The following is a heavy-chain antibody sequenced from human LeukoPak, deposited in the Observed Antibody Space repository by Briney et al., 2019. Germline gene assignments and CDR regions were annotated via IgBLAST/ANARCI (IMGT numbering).Heavy chain of an antibody. CDR1: GYTFTSYA. Sequence: ASVKVPCKASGYTFTSYAMHWVRQAPGQRLEWMGWSNAGNGNTKYSQEFQGRVTITRDTSASTAYMELSSLRSEDMAVYYCAREGADGPGGYFDYWGQGTLVTVSS. V-gene: IGHV1-3*02. CDR2: SNAGNGNT. CDR3: AREGADGPGGYFDY. J-gene: IGHJ4*02. D-gene: IGHD5-24*01.